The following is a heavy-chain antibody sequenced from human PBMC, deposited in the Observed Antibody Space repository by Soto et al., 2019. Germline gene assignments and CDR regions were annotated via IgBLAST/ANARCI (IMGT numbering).Heavy chain of an antibody. J-gene: IGHJ4*01. CDR3: AREIAAAGTDY. Sequence: PSETLSLTCSVSGGSISSGDYYWNWIRQPPGKGLEWIGHIYYSGSTYYNSSLKSRVTISLDTSKNQFSLKLSSVTAADTAVYYCAREIAAAGTDYWGHGTRVT. V-gene: IGHV4-30-4*01. D-gene: IGHD6-13*01. CDR1: GGSISSGDYY. CDR2: IYYSGST.